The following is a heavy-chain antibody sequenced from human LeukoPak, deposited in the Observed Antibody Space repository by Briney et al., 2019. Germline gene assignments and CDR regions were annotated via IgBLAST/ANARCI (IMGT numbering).Heavy chain of an antibody. CDR3: ATLGSSWDFDY. V-gene: IGHV1-69-2*01. CDR2: VDPEDGET. D-gene: IGHD6-13*01. Sequence: ASVKISCKVSGYTFTDYYMHWVQQAPGKGLEWMGLVDPEDGETIYAEKFQGRVTITADTSTDAAYMELSSLRSEDTAVYYCATLGSSWDFDYWGQGTLVTVSS. J-gene: IGHJ4*02. CDR1: GYTFTDYY.